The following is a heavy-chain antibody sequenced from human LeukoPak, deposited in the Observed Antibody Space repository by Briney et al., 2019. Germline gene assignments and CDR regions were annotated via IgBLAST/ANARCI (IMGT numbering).Heavy chain of an antibody. Sequence: SETLSLTCTVSGGSISSSSYYWGWIRQPPGKGLEWIGYIYYSGSTNYNPSLKSRVTISVDTSKNQFSLKLSSVTAADTAVYYCARGIQTAPRTYYMDVWGKGTTVTVSS. D-gene: IGHD5-18*01. CDR1: GGSISSSSYY. CDR2: IYYSGST. CDR3: ARGIQTAPRTYYMDV. J-gene: IGHJ6*03. V-gene: IGHV4-61*05.